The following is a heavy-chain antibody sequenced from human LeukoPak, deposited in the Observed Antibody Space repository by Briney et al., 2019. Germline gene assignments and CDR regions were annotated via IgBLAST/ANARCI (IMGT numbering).Heavy chain of an antibody. CDR2: ISGSDDST. Sequence: GGSLRLSCAASGFTFSSYAMSWVRQAPGKGLEWVPAISGSDDSTYYADSVKGRFTISRDNAKNSLYLQMKSLRAEDTAVYHCARDSGGSLDNWGRGSLVTVSS. CDR1: GFTFSSYA. V-gene: IGHV3-23*01. CDR3: ARDSGGSLDN. J-gene: IGHJ4*02. D-gene: IGHD6-19*01.